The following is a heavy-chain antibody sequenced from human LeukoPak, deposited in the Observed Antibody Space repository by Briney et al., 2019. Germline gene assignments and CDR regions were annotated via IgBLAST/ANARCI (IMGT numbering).Heavy chain of an antibody. D-gene: IGHD2-15*01. CDR1: GGSISSDGYY. CDR3: ARYRDSGGRLAFDI. CDR2: IYYSGTT. Sequence: PSETLSLTCTVSGGSISSDGYYWSWIRQLPGKGLEWTGCIYYSGTTYYNPSLESRVTMSVDTSKNQFSLKLSSVTAADTAVYYCARYRDSGGRLAFDIWGQGTMVIVSS. J-gene: IGHJ3*02. V-gene: IGHV4-31*03.